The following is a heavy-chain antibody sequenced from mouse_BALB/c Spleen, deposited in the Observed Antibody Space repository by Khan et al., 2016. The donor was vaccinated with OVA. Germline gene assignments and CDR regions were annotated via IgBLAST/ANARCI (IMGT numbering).Heavy chain of an antibody. J-gene: IGHJ2*01. CDR1: GYSITTDYA. Sequence: QLEESGPGLVKPSQSLSLTCTVTGYSITTDYAWNWIRQFPGNKLEWMGYISYSGNTKYNPSLKSRISITRDTSKNQFFLQLKSVTTEDTARYYCARIYGGDFDYWGQDTILTVSS. CDR2: ISYSGNT. D-gene: IGHD1-1*01. V-gene: IGHV3-2*02. CDR3: ARIYGGDFDY.